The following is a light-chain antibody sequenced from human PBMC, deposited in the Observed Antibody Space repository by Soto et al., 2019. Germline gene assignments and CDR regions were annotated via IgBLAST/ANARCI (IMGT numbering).Light chain of an antibody. CDR2: GAS. CDR3: QQYGSSLYT. V-gene: IGKV3-20*01. J-gene: IGKJ2*01. CDR1: QSVSGSY. Sequence: EIVLTQSPGTLSLSPGERATLSCRASQSVSGSYLAWYQQKPGQAPRLLIYGASSRATGIPDRFSGSGSGTDFTLTISRLEPEDFAVYYGQQYGSSLYTFGQGTKLEIK.